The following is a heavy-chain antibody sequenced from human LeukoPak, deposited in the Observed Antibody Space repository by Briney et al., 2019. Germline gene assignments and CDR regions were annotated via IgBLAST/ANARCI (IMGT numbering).Heavy chain of an antibody. V-gene: IGHV5-51*01. J-gene: IGHJ5*02. Sequence: GESLQISCKGSGYSFTSYWIGWVRQMPGKGLEWMGIIYPGDSDTRYSPSFQGRVTISADKSISTAYLQWSSLKASDTAMYYCARGAGYSSGWYFPTVDWFDPWGQGTLVTVSS. D-gene: IGHD6-19*01. CDR3: ARGAGYSSGWYFPTVDWFDP. CDR1: GYSFTSYW. CDR2: IYPGDSDT.